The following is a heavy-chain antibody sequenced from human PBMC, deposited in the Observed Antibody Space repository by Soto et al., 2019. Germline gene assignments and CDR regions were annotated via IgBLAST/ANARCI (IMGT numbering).Heavy chain of an antibody. Sequence: QVQLVQSGAEAKKPGASVKVSCKASGYTFTSYGISWVRQAPGQGLEWMGWISAYNGNTNYAQKLQGRVTMTNDTSTSTAYMELRSLRSDDTAVYYCARPTMDPYYYYGMDVWGQGTTVTVSS. V-gene: IGHV1-18*01. CDR3: ARPTMDPYYYYGMDV. D-gene: IGHD2-2*03. J-gene: IGHJ6*02. CDR1: GYTFTSYG. CDR2: ISAYNGNT.